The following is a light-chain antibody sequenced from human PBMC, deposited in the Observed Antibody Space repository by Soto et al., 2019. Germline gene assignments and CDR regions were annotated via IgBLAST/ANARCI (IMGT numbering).Light chain of an antibody. CDR3: QQDGSSPPYT. CDR1: QSVSSSY. Sequence: EIALTKSPGTLYLSPEERATLSCRASQSVSSSYLAWYQQKPRQAPRLLIYGASSRATGVPDRIRGSGASTEFTLTITMLEPEDVAVYYCQQDGSSPPYTFGQGTKLAIK. J-gene: IGKJ2*01. V-gene: IGKV3-20*01. CDR2: GAS.